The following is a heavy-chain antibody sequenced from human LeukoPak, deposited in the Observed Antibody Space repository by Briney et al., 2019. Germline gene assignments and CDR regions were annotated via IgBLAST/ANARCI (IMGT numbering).Heavy chain of an antibody. V-gene: IGHV4-59*01. J-gene: IGHJ3*02. Sequence: SETLSLTCTVAGRSISSYYGGWIRHPPGKGLGWTGYMYYSGSTNYNPTLKSRVTISVDTSKDQFSLKLSSVTAADTAVYYCARLGVAVAGTSDSWGQGTMVSVS. CDR2: MYYSGST. CDR3: ARLGVAVAGTSDS. CDR1: GRSISSYY. D-gene: IGHD6-19*01.